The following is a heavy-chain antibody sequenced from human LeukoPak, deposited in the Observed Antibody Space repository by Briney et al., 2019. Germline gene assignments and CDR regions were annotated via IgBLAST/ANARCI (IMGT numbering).Heavy chain of an antibody. CDR3: AKVQSGTTEAFDI. Sequence: GGSLRLSCAASGFTFSNNAMSWVRQAPGKGLEWVSGISGSGDSTYYVDSVRGRFTISRDNSKNTLYLQMNSLRAEDTAVYYCAKVQSGTTEAFDIWGQGTMVTVSS. J-gene: IGHJ3*02. D-gene: IGHD1-14*01. V-gene: IGHV3-23*01. CDR2: ISGSGDST. CDR1: GFTFSNNA.